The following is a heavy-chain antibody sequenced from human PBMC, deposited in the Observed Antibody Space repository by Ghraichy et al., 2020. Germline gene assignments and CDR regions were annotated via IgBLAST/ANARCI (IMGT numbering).Heavy chain of an antibody. CDR1: GYSFSSGYW. V-gene: IGHV4-28*01. Sequence: ETLSLTCGVSGYSFSSGYWWGWIRQPPGKGLEWVGYIFYSGDTYYNPSLKSRITMSVDTSKNQFSLSLNSVTAVDTVVYYCARYSSSPGAHYFDSWGQGILVTVSS. CDR2: IFYSGDT. J-gene: IGHJ4*02. D-gene: IGHD6-13*01. CDR3: ARYSSSPGAHYFDS.